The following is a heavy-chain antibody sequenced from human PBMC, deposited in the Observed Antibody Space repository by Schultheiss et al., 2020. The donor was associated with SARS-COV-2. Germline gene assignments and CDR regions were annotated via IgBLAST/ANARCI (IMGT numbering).Heavy chain of an antibody. CDR1: GFTLSNYG. CDR3: ARDVPDGSSWYLDY. CDR2: MWHDGTNK. V-gene: IGHV3-33*01. J-gene: IGHJ4*02. Sequence: GESLKISCAASGFTLSNYGIHWVRQAPGKGLKWVAVMWHDGTNKYYADSVKGRFTVSRDKSKNSVYLQMNSLRAEDTAVYFCARDVPDGSSWYLDYWGQGIQVTVSS. D-gene: IGHD6-13*01.